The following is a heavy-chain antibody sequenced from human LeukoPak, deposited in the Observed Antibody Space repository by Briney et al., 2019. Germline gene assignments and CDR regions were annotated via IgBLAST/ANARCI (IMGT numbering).Heavy chain of an antibody. CDR1: GDSISSYY. J-gene: IGHJ5*02. D-gene: IGHD3-22*01. CDR3: ARDRDSSGYYLNWFDP. CDR2: IYYSGST. V-gene: IGHV4-59*01. Sequence: SETLSLTCTVSGDSISSYYWSWTRQPPGKGLEWIGYIYYSGSTIYNPSLKSRVTMSLDTSKNQFSLKLRSVTAADTAVYYCARDRDSSGYYLNWFDPWGQGTLVTVSS.